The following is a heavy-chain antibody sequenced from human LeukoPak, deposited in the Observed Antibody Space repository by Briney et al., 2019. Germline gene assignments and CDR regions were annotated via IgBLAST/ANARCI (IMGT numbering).Heavy chain of an antibody. CDR2: INHSGST. J-gene: IGHJ5*02. CDR1: GGSFSGYY. D-gene: IGHD2-21*01. Sequence: KPSETLSLTCAVYGGSFSGYYWSWIRQPPGKGLEWIGEINHSGSTNYNPSLKSRVTISVDTSKNQFSLKLSSVTAADTAVYYCARHILTPQDNWFDPWGQGTLVTVSS. CDR3: ARHILTPQDNWFDP. V-gene: IGHV4-34*01.